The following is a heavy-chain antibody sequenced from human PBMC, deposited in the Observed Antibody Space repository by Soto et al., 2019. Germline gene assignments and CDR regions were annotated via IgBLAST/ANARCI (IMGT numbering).Heavy chain of an antibody. D-gene: IGHD3-3*01. V-gene: IGHV4-30-2*01. J-gene: IGHJ4*02. Sequence: LSLTCAVSGGSISSGGYSWSWIRQPPGKGLEWIGYIYHSGSTYYNPSLKSRVTISVDRSKNQFSLKLSSVTAADTAVYYCARAQYDFWSGYIVPYFDYWGQGTLVTVSS. CDR3: ARAQYDFWSGYIVPYFDY. CDR1: GGSISSGGYS. CDR2: IYHSGST.